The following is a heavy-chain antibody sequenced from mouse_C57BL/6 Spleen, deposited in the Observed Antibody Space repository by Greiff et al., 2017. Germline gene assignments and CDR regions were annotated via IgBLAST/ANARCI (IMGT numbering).Heavy chain of an antibody. D-gene: IGHD2-1*01. V-gene: IGHV1-62-2*01. CDR3: ARHEGGPGNYYFDY. Sequence: QVKLTQSGAELVKPGASVKLSCKASGYTFTEYTINWVKQRSGQGLERIGWFYPGSGSIQYNEKFTDKATLTADKSSSTVYMELSRLTAEDSAVYFGARHEGGPGNYYFDYWGQGTTLTVSS. CDR1: GYTFTEYT. J-gene: IGHJ2*01. CDR2: FYPGSGSI.